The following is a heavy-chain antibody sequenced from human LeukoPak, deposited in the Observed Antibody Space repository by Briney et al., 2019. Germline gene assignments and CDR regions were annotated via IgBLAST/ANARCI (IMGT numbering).Heavy chain of an antibody. CDR1: RFTFSSDA. CDR2: ISSGGGGT. D-gene: IGHD3-9*01. J-gene: IGHJ6*02. Sequence: GGSLRLSCVASRFTFSSDAMNWVRQAPGKGLEWVSTISSGGGGTYYADSVKGRFTISRDNSKNTLYLQMNGLRAEDTAVYYCARDRSDVLRYFDWLYYGIDVWGQGTTVTVSS. V-gene: IGHV3-23*01. CDR3: ARDRSDVLRYFDWLYYGIDV.